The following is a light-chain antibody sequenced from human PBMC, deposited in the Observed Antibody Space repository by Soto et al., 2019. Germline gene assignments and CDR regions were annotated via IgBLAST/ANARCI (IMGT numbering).Light chain of an antibody. Sequence: EIVMTQSPGPPSLSPGERATLSCRASQSVGTYLAWYQQKPGQAPRLLIYGASTRATGIPARFSGSGSGTEFTLTISSLQSEDFAVYYCQQYNNWPPSTFGQGTKVDIK. V-gene: IGKV3-15*01. CDR3: QQYNNWPPST. CDR2: GAS. J-gene: IGKJ1*01. CDR1: QSVGTY.